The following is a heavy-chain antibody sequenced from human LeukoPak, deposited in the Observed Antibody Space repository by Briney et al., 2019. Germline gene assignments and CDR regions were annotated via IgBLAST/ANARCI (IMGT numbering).Heavy chain of an antibody. D-gene: IGHD1-26*01. Sequence: SETLSLTCGVSGGSISGTNWWSWVRQPPGQGLEWIGEISLAGQTNYNPSLNGRVTMSLDKSSNQLSLHLTSATAADTATYYCSRESGPFCPFGYWGQGTLVIVSS. V-gene: IGHV4/OR15-8*02. CDR2: ISLAGQT. CDR3: SRESGPFCPFGY. J-gene: IGHJ4*02. CDR1: GGSISGTNW.